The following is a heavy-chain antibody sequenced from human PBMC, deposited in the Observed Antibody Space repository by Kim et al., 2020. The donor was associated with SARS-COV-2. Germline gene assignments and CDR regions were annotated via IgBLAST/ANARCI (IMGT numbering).Heavy chain of an antibody. V-gene: IGHV4-59*01. Sequence: SETLSLTCTVSGGSISSYYWSWIRQPPGKGLEWIGYIYYSGSTNYNPSLKSRVTISVDTSKNQFSLKLSSVTAADTAVYYCARDSVEMATMMGAAYYYYGMDVWGQGTTVTVSS. CDR2: IYYSGST. D-gene: IGHD5-12*01. J-gene: IGHJ6*02. CDR1: GGSISSYY. CDR3: ARDSVEMATMMGAAYYYYGMDV.